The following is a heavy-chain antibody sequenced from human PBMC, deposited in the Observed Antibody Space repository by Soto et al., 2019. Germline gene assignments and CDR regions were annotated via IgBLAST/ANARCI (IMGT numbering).Heavy chain of an antibody. Sequence: ASVKVSCKASGYTFTSYYMHWVRQAPGQGLEWMGIINPSVCSTSYAQKFQGRVTMTRDTSTSTVYMELSSLSSEDTAVYYCARRSSSWRNHFDYWGQGTLVTVS. CDR3: ARRSSSWRNHFDY. CDR1: GYTFTSYY. V-gene: IGHV1-46*01. D-gene: IGHD6-13*01. CDR2: INPSVCST. J-gene: IGHJ4*02.